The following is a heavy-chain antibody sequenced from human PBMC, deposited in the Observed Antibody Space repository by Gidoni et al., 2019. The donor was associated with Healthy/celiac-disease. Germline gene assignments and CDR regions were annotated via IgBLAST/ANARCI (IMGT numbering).Heavy chain of an antibody. CDR2: ISGSGGST. CDR3: ARSRIAAGFFDY. CDR1: GFTFSSYA. J-gene: IGHJ4*02. V-gene: IGHV3-23*01. D-gene: IGHD6-13*01. Sequence: EVQLLESGGGLVQPGGSLRLSCAASGFTFSSYAMSWVRQAPGKGLEWVSAISGSGGSTYYADSVKGRFTISRDNSKNTLYLQMNSLRAEDTAVYYCARSRIAAGFFDYWGQGTLVTVSS.